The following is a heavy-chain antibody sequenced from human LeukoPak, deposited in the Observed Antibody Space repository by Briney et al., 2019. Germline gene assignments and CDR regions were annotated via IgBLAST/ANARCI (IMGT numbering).Heavy chain of an antibody. D-gene: IGHD6-19*01. V-gene: IGHV3-21*01. Sequence: GGSLRLSCAASGFTFSSYSMNWVRQAPGKGLEWVSSISSSSSYIYYADSVKGRFTISRDNAKNSLYLQMNSLRAEDTAVYYCARAPRPGYSSGRLMDYWGQGTLVTVSS. CDR3: ARAPRPGYSSGRLMDY. CDR2: ISSSSSYI. J-gene: IGHJ4*02. CDR1: GFTFSSYS.